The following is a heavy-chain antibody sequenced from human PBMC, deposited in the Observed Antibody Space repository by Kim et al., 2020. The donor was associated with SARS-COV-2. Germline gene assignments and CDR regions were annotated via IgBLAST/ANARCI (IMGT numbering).Heavy chain of an antibody. D-gene: IGHD3-3*01. V-gene: IGHV1-2*02. Sequence: NYAQKFQGRVTMTRDTSISTAYMELSRLSSDDTAVYYCAGARSGYYSLDYWGQGTLVTVSS. J-gene: IGHJ4*02. CDR3: AGARSGYYSLDY.